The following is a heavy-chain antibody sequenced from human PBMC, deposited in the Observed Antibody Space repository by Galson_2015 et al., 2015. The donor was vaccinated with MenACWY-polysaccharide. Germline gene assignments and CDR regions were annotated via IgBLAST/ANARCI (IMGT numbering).Heavy chain of an antibody. CDR2: IRTSDGTT. J-gene: IGHJ5*02. Sequence: SLRLSCAASGFTFTSQAINWVRQAPGKGLEWVSSIRTSDGTTFYAASVRGRFTISRDTSKNTVYLQMDSLRAEDTARYYCTKANSGGICTSGWACWFGPWGQGSL. D-gene: IGHD2-15*01. CDR3: TKANSGGICTSGWACWFGP. CDR1: GFTFTSQA. V-gene: IGHV3-23*01.